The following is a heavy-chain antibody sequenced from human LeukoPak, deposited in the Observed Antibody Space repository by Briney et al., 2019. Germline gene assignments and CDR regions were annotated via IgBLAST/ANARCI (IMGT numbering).Heavy chain of an antibody. J-gene: IGHJ4*02. Sequence: GGSLRLSCAAFGFTFSTYSMTWVRQGPGKGLEWVSSIYPRGDSTFYADSVKGRFTISRDNSKNTLYLQMSSLRTEDTAIYYCAKDVVPDSGWDLDYWGQGTLVTVSS. CDR3: AKDVVPDSGWDLDY. CDR2: IYPRGDST. CDR1: GFTFSTYS. D-gene: IGHD6-19*01. V-gene: IGHV3-23*01.